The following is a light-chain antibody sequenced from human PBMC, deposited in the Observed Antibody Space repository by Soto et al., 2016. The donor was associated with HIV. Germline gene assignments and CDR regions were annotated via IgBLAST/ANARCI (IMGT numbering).Light chain of an antibody. Sequence: SYELTQPPSVSVAPGKTARITCGGNNIGSQSVRWYQQRPGQAPVLVVNDDNDRPSGIPERFSGSTSGTAVTLTISGVQAEDEADYYCQSADSSGTVLFGGGTKLTVL. J-gene: IGLJ2*01. CDR3: QSADSSGTVL. V-gene: IGLV3-21*03. CDR2: DDN. CDR1: NIGSQS.